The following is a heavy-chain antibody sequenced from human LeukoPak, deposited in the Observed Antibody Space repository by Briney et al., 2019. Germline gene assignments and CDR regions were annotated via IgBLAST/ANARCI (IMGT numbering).Heavy chain of an antibody. CDR2: TYTGGRT. CDR1: GASIDSYY. Sequence: SETLSLTCTVSGASIDSYYWSWIRQSPGKGLEWVGYTYTGGRTDYNPSLKSRVTISVDTSKNQFSLKVDSVTAADTAVYFCARRGRDRASRNQGDAFDIWGQGTRVIVSS. V-gene: IGHV4-4*09. J-gene: IGHJ3*02. CDR3: ARRGRDRASRNQGDAFDI. D-gene: IGHD5-12*01.